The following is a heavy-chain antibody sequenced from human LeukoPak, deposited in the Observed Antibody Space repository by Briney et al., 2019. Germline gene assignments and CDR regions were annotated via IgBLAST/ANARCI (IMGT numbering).Heavy chain of an antibody. CDR2: IKQDGSEK. Sequence: GGSLRLSCAASGFTLSTYWMSWVRQAPGKGLEWVANIKQDGSEKNYVDSVKGRFTVSRDNAKNSLSLQMNSLGVEDTAVYYCARGIDTATYYFDYWGQGTLVTVSP. CDR1: GFTLSTYW. D-gene: IGHD5-18*01. V-gene: IGHV3-7*01. J-gene: IGHJ4*02. CDR3: ARGIDTATYYFDY.